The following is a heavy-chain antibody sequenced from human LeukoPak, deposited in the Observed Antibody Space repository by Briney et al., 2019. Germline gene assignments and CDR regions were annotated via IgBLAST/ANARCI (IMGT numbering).Heavy chain of an antibody. CDR3: AGWHNYYGSGSYYQGFDY. Sequence: SETLSLTCTVSGGSISSGSYYWSWLRQPAGKGLEWIGRTYTSGSTNYNPSLNSRVTISVDTSKDQFSLKLSSVTAADTAVYYCAGWHNYYGSGSYYQGFDYWGQGTLVTVSS. V-gene: IGHV4-61*02. CDR2: TYTSGST. CDR1: GGSISSGSYY. J-gene: IGHJ4*02. D-gene: IGHD3-10*01.